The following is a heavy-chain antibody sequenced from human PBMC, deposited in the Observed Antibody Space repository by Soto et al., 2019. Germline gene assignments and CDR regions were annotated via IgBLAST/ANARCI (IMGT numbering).Heavy chain of an antibody. CDR2: MNPNSGNT. CDR3: ARGGDILTGHYHYGMDV. D-gene: IGHD3-9*01. Sequence: SVEVSCKAPRDAFTSYDSNWARQSTGQGLEWMGWMNPNSGNTGYAQKFQGRVTMTRNTSISTAYMELSSLRSEDTAVYYCARGGDILTGHYHYGMDVWGQGTTVTVSS. V-gene: IGHV1-8*01. J-gene: IGHJ6*02. CDR1: RDAFTSYD.